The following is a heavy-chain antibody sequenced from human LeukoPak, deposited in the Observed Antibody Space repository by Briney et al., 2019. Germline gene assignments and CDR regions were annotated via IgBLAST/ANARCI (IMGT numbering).Heavy chain of an antibody. CDR1: GYTFTDYF. V-gene: IGHV1-2*02. Sequence: ASVKVSCKASGYTFTDYFIHWVRQAPGQGREWMGWINPRSGDSNSAQIFQGRITLTWDTSISTAYSELNRLISHDTAVYYCARGGSGSGWMYYFDYWAQGTLVTVSS. CDR3: ARGGSGSGWMYYFDY. CDR2: INPRSGDS. D-gene: IGHD6-19*01. J-gene: IGHJ4*01.